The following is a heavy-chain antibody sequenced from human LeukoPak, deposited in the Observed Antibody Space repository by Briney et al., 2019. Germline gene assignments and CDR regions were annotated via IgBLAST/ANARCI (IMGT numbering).Heavy chain of an antibody. CDR1: GFTYSSYG. CDR2: ISGSGGST. J-gene: IGHJ3*02. CDR3: AKTAITMIAVDAFDI. Sequence: GGTLRLSCAASGFTYSSYGMSWVRQAPGKGLEWVSAISGSGGSTYYADSVKGRFTISRDNSKNTLYLQMNSLRAEDTAVYYCAKTAITMIAVDAFDIWGQGTMVTVSS. V-gene: IGHV3-23*01. D-gene: IGHD3-22*01.